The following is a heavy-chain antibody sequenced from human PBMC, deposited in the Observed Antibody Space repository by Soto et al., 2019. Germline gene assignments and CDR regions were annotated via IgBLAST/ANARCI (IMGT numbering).Heavy chain of an antibody. CDR3: TRRDSGSYQSYYYYYGMDV. Sequence: GGSLRLSCAASGFTFSGSAMHWVRQASGKGLEWVGRIRSKANSYATAYAASVKGRFTISRDDSKNTAYLQMNSLKTEDTAVYYCTRRDSGSYQSYYYYYGMDVWGQGTTVTVSS. V-gene: IGHV3-73*01. J-gene: IGHJ6*02. CDR1: GFTFSGSA. CDR2: IRSKANSYAT. D-gene: IGHD1-26*01.